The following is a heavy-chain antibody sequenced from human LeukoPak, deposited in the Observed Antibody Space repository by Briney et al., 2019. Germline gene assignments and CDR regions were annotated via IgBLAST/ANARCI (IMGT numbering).Heavy chain of an antibody. J-gene: IGHJ4*02. CDR3: ARGPPLYYDILTGVFDY. CDR2: INPNSGGT. D-gene: IGHD3-9*01. Sequence: GASVKVSCKASGYTFTGYYMHWVRQAPGQGLEWMGRINPNSGGTNYAQKFQGRVTMTRDTSISTAYMELSRLRSDDTAVYYCARGPPLYYDILTGVFDYWGQGTLATVSS. CDR1: GYTFTGYY. V-gene: IGHV1-2*06.